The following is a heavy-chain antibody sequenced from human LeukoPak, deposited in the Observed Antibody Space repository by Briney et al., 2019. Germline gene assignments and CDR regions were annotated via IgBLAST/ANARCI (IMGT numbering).Heavy chain of an antibody. CDR1: GGSISSGSYY. J-gene: IGHJ4*02. V-gene: IGHV4-61*02. CDR2: IYTSGST. D-gene: IGHD3/OR15-3a*01. Sequence: SQTLSLTCTVSGGSISSGSYYWSWIRQPAGKGLEWIGRIYTSGSTNYNPSLKSRVTISVDTSKNQFSLKLSSVTAADTAVYYCARSGGLVIDYWGQGTLVTVSP. CDR3: ARSGGLVIDY.